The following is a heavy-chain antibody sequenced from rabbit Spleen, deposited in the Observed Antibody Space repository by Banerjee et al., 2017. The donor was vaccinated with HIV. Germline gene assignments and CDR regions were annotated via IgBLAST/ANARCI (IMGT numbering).Heavy chain of an antibody. CDR2: IYTGSGST. CDR3: ARGDDGYTGYGYANDL. D-gene: IGHD6-1*01. Sequence: QEQLKESGGGLVQPGGSLTLSCKGSGFDFSSYYMSWVRQAPGKGLEWIACIYTGSGSTYYASWAKGRFTISKTSSTTVTLQMTSLTAADTATYFCARGDDGYTGYGYANDLWGPGTLVTVS. V-gene: IGHV1S45*01. CDR1: GFDFSSYYM. J-gene: IGHJ4*01.